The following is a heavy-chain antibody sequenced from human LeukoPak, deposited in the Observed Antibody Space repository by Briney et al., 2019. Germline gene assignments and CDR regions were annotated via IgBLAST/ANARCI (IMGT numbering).Heavy chain of an antibody. J-gene: IGHJ4*02. Sequence: GGSLRLSCAASGFTVSSNYMSWVRQAPGKGLEWVSVIYSGGSTYYADSVKGRFTISRDNSKNTLYLQMNSLRAEDTAVYYCARGLRYSSGWYSPLATTIGFDYWGQGTLVTVSS. D-gene: IGHD6-19*01. V-gene: IGHV3-66*01. CDR1: GFTVSSNY. CDR2: IYSGGST. CDR3: ARGLRYSSGWYSPLATTIGFDY.